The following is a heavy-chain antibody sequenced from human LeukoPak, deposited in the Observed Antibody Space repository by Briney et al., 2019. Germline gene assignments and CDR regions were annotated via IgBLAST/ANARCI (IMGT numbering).Heavy chain of an antibody. Sequence: AGGSLRLSCVASGFTFSNFAMSWDRQAPGRGLEWVSAISGSGGGTYYADSVKGRFTISRDNSKNTLYLQMNSLRAEDTAVYYCAKMLVTYSSSWREDYYYGMDVWGQGTTVTVSS. CDR3: AKMLVTYSSSWREDYYYGMDV. CDR2: ISGSGGGT. D-gene: IGHD6-13*01. CDR1: GFTFSNFA. J-gene: IGHJ6*02. V-gene: IGHV3-23*01.